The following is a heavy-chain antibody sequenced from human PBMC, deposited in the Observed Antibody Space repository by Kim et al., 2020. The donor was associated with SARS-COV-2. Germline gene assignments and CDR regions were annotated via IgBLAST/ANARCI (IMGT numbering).Heavy chain of an antibody. D-gene: IGHD6-13*01. CDR3: ARGYRSTLGF. V-gene: IGHV3-21*01. J-gene: IGHJ4*02. Sequence: IYYESPVKSRFTNSRDNAKNSLYRQMSSLRAEDTAVYYCARGYRSTLGFWGQGTLVTVSS. CDR2: I.